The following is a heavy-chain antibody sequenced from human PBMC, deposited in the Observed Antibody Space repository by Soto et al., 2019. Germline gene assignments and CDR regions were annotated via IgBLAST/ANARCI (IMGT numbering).Heavy chain of an antibody. CDR1: GFTFSSYG. J-gene: IGHJ4*02. CDR3: AKAHYDFWSGYYTDKNYYFDY. D-gene: IGHD3-3*01. Sequence: GGSLRLSCAASGFTFSSYGMHWVRQAPGKGLEWVAVISYDGSNKYYADSVKGRFTISRDNSKNTLYLQMNSLRAEDTAVYYCAKAHYDFWSGYYTDKNYYFDYWGQGTLVTVSS. CDR2: ISYDGSNK. V-gene: IGHV3-30*18.